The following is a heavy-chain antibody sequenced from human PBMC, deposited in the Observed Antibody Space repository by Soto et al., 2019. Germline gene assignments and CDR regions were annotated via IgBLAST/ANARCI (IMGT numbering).Heavy chain of an antibody. V-gene: IGHV4-59*11. J-gene: IGHJ4*02. CDR2: IYYSGST. D-gene: IGHD7-27*01. CDR3: ARANWFFDY. CDR1: GGSINNHY. Sequence: QVQLQESGPGLVKPSETLSITCTVSGGSINNHYWSWIRQPPGQGLEWIGYIYYSGSTNYNPSLKSRVTMSVDTSKNQFSLKLSSLTAADTAIYYGARANWFFDYWGQGTLVTVSS.